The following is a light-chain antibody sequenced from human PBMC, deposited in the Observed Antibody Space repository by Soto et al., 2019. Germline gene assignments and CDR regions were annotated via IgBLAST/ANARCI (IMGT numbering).Light chain of an antibody. CDR1: QNLGTLY. J-gene: IGKJ1*01. CDR2: SAS. CDR3: QQYAGSPRT. Sequence: EMVLTQSPGTLSLSPGERGTLSCRASQNLGTLYLAWFQQKSGQDPRLLIYSASRRATGIPDRFTGSGSGTDFTLTINRVEPEDFAVYFCQQYAGSPRTFGQGTKVEIK. V-gene: IGKV3-20*01.